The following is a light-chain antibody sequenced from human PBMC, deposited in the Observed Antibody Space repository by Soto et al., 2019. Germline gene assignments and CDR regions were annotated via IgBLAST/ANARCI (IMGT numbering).Light chain of an antibody. CDR1: SSDVGGYNY. V-gene: IGLV2-14*03. CDR3: SSYTSSYTVV. CDR2: DVS. Sequence: QSALTQPASVSGSPGQSISISCTGTSSDVGGYNYVSWYQQQPGKAPKVVIYDVSNRPSGVSDRFSGSKSVNTASLTISGLQAEDEADYYCSSYTSSYTVVFGGGTKLTVL. J-gene: IGLJ2*01.